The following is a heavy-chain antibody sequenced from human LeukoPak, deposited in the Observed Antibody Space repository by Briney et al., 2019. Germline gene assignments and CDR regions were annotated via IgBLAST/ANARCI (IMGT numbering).Heavy chain of an antibody. CDR3: ARVKLSLWYPTGAFDY. CDR1: GYTFTSYG. D-gene: IGHD2-21*01. V-gene: IGHV1-18*01. CDR2: ISAYNGNT. J-gene: IGHJ4*02. Sequence: ASVKVSCKASGYTFTSYGISWVRQAPGQGLEWMGWISAYNGNTNYAQKLQGRVTMTTDTSTSTAYMELRSLRSDDTAVYYCARVKLSLWYPTGAFDYWGQGTLVTVSS.